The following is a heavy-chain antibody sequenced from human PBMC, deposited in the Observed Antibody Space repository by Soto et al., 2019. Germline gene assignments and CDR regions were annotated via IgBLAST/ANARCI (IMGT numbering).Heavy chain of an antibody. V-gene: IGHV4-59*01. D-gene: IGHD6-13*01. CDR1: GGSMRNYF. J-gene: IGHJ4*02. Sequence: SETLSLTCTVSGGSMRNYFWTWIRQPPGKGLEWIGYIHYSGTTSFFPSYNPSLRSRVTISEDTSKNQFSLKLLSVNTADTAVYFCAAGEASSRNLAPYYLDFWGQGTLVTVSS. CDR2: IHYSGTT. CDR3: AAGEASSRNLAPYYLDF.